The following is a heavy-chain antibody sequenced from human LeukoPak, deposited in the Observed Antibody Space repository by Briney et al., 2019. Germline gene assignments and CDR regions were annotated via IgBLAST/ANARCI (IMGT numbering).Heavy chain of an antibody. CDR2: IYYSGST. J-gene: IGHJ6*02. CDR1: GGSISSYY. V-gene: IGHV4-59*08. Sequence: SETLSLTCTVSGGSISSYYWSWIRQPPGKGLEWIGYIYYSGSTNYSPSLKSRVTISVDTSKNQFSLKLSSVTAADTAVYYCARSKYYDILTGYSSYYGMDVWGQGTTVTVSS. D-gene: IGHD3-9*01. CDR3: ARSKYYDILTGYSSYYGMDV.